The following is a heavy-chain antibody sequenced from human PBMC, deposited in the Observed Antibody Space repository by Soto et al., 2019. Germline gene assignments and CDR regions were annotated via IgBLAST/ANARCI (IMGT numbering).Heavy chain of an antibody. J-gene: IGHJ4*02. CDR1: GYTFTSYG. Sequence: QVQLVQSGAEVKKPGASVKVSCKASGYTFTSYGISWVRQAPGQGLEWMGWISAYNGNTNYAQKLQGRVTMTTDTSTSTAYRELRSLRSDDTAVYYCAGGPFSMVRGASFDYWGQGTLVTVSS. D-gene: IGHD3-10*01. CDR3: AGGPFSMVRGASFDY. CDR2: ISAYNGNT. V-gene: IGHV1-18*01.